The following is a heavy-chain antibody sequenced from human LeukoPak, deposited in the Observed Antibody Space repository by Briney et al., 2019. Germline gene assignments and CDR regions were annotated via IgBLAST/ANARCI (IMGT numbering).Heavy chain of an antibody. CDR3: ARNNFLRSPDY. CDR1: GFTFSSYA. J-gene: IGHJ4*02. CDR2: IYSGGST. Sequence: GRSLRLSCAASGFTFSSYAMSWVRQAPGKGLEWVSVIYSGGSTYYADSVKGRFTISRDNSKNTLYLQMNSLRAEDTAVYYCARNNFLRSPDYWGQGTLVTVSS. V-gene: IGHV3-53*01. D-gene: IGHD2/OR15-2a*01.